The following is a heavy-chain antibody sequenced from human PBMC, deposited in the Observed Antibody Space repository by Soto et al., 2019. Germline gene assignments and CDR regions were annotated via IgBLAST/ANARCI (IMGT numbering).Heavy chain of an antibody. V-gene: IGHV1-69*01. J-gene: IGHJ4*02. Sequence: QVQLVQSGAEVKKPGSSVKVSCKASGGTFNNYAISWVRQAPGQGLEWMGGIIPIIGTADYAHKFQGRLAISADESTGTTFMELSSLGSEDTALYYCARGGVDVVATSAFDYWGQGTLVTVSS. CDR3: ARGGVDVVATSAFDY. CDR2: IIPIIGTA. D-gene: IGHD5-12*01. CDR1: GGTFNNYA.